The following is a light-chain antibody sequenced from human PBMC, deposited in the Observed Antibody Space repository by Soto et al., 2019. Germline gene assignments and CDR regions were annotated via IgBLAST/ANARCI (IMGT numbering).Light chain of an antibody. J-gene: IGKJ1*01. Sequence: DIQMTQSPSTLSASVGDRVTITCRASQSISSWLAWYQQEAGKAPKLLIYDASSLESGVPLRFSGSGSGTEFTLTISSLQPDDFATYYCQQYNSYSRTFGQGTKV. CDR3: QQYNSYSRT. CDR2: DAS. V-gene: IGKV1-5*01. CDR1: QSISSW.